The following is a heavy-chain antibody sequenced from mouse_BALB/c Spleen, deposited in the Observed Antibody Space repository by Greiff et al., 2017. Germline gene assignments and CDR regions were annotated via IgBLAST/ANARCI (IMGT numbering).Heavy chain of an antibody. V-gene: IGHV5-4*02. Sequence: EVQRVESGGGLVKPGGSLKLSCAASGFTFSDYYMYWVRQTPEKRLEWVATISDGGSYTYYPDSVKGRFTISRDNAKNNLYLQMSSLKSEDTAMYYCARLYGNYEAYWGQGTLVTVSA. CDR3: ARLYGNYEAY. J-gene: IGHJ3*01. D-gene: IGHD2-1*01. CDR2: ISDGGSYT. CDR1: GFTFSDYY.